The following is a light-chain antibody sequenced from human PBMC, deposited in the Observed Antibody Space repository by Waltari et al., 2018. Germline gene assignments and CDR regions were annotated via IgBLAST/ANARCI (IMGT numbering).Light chain of an antibody. CDR2: VNSDGSH. J-gene: IGLJ3*02. CDR1: SGHSSYG. CDR3: QTGGHGTWV. V-gene: IGLV4-69*01. Sequence: QLVLTQSPSASASLGASVKLTCTLSSGHSSYGIAWLPQQPEKGPRYLMKVNSDGSHSKGDEIPDRFSGSSSGAERYLTISSLQSEDEADYYCQTGGHGTWVFGGGTKLTVL.